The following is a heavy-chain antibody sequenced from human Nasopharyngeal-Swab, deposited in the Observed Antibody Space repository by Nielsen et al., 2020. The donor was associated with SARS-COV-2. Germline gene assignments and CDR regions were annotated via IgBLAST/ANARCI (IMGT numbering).Heavy chain of an antibody. V-gene: IGHV3-9*01. J-gene: IGHJ4*02. CDR1: GFTFDDYA. D-gene: IGHD6-19*01. Sequence: SLKISCAASGFTFDDYAMHWVRQAPGKGLEWVSGISWNSGSIGYADSVKGRFTNSRDNAKNSLYLQMNSLRAEDTALYYCAKENPAVAGQGAFDYWGQGTLVTVSS. CDR3: AKENPAVAGQGAFDY. CDR2: ISWNSGSI.